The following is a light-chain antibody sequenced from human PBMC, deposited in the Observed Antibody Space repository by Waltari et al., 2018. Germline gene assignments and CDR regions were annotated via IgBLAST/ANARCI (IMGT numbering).Light chain of an antibody. Sequence: EIVLTQSPGTLSLSPGERATLSCRASQSVRSTYLAWYQQKPGQAPRLLIYGASSRATGIPDRFSGSGSGTDFTLTISRLEPEDFAVYYCQQYGSWTFGQGTKVEIK. CDR1: QSVRSTY. CDR2: GAS. V-gene: IGKV3-20*01. J-gene: IGKJ1*01. CDR3: QQYGSWT.